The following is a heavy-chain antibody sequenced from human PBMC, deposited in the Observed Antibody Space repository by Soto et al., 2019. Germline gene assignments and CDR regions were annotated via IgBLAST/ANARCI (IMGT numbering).Heavy chain of an antibody. J-gene: IGHJ4*02. Sequence: QVQLVQSGGEVKKPGASVTVSCKASGYSFSSYTINWVRQAPGQGLEWLGWIRAYNGNTKYVEKLQARVTMTTDTSTRTAYIELRNRRSDDTAVYYCARESMKWPDFWGPGTLVSVSS. CDR1: GYSFSSYT. D-gene: IGHD5-12*01. CDR3: ARESMKWPDF. CDR2: IRAYNGNT. V-gene: IGHV1-18*04.